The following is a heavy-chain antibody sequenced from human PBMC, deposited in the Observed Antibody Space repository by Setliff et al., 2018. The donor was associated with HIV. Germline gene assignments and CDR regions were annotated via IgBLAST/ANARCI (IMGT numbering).Heavy chain of an antibody. J-gene: IGHJ3*02. CDR3: ARGPYGGNHGGGAFDI. D-gene: IGHD4-17*01. Sequence: PGGSLRLSCSTSGFIFSRFGFHWVRQAPGKGLEWVAVIWDDGSNKYYADSVKGRFTISRDNAKNSLFLQMNSLRAEDTAVYYCARGPYGGNHGGGAFDIWGQGTMVTVSS. V-gene: IGHV3-33*01. CDR2: IWDDGSNK. CDR1: GFIFSRFG.